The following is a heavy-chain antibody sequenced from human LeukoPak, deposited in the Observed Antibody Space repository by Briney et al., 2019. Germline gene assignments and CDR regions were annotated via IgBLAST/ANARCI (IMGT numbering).Heavy chain of an antibody. Sequence: SETLSLTCTVSGGSISSYYWSWIRQPPGKGLEWIGYTYYTGSTNYNPSLKSRVTISVDTSKSQFSLKLNSVTAADTAVYYCARDLRSVAGTYYYYGMDVWGQGTTVTVSS. CDR1: GGSISSYY. V-gene: IGHV4-59*01. CDR2: TYYTGST. CDR3: ARDLRSVAGTYYYYGMDV. J-gene: IGHJ6*02. D-gene: IGHD6-19*01.